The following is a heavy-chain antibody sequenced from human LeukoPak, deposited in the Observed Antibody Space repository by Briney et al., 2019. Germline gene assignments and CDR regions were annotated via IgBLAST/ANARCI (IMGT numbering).Heavy chain of an antibody. D-gene: IGHD3-9*01. CDR3: AKDRGYDILTGYYPFDY. CDR1: GFTFSSYA. V-gene: IGHV3-30*04. J-gene: IGHJ4*02. Sequence: GGSLRLSCAASGFTFSSYAMHWVRQAPGKGLEWVAVISYDGSNKYYADSVKGRFTISRDSSKNTLYLQMNSLRAEDTAVYYCAKDRGYDILTGYYPFDYWGQGTLVTVSS. CDR2: ISYDGSNK.